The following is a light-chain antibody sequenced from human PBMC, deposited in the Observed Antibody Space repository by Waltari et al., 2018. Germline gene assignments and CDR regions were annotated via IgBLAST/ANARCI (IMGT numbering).Light chain of an antibody. CDR3: QQYITYPLT. CDR2: GAS. CDR1: QNVYIW. V-gene: IGKV1-5*01. J-gene: IGKJ4*01. Sequence: DIQMTQSPSTLSASVGDRVTITCRASQNVYIWLAWSQQKPGNAPKLLIYGASTLESGVPLRFSGSGSGTEFTLTISSLQPDDFATYYCQQYITYPLTFGGGARVEIK.